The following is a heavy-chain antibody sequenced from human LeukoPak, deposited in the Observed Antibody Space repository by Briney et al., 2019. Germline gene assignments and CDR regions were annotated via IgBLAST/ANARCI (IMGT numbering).Heavy chain of an antibody. Sequence: SQTPSLTCTVSGGSISSGGYYWSWIRQHPGKGLGWIGYINYSGSTYYNPSLKSRVTISVDTSKNQFSLKLSSVTAADTAVYYCARSTFEGIVGATRGAFDIWGKGTMVTVPS. J-gene: IGHJ3*02. CDR2: INYSGST. CDR1: GGSISSGGYY. V-gene: IGHV4-31*03. CDR3: ARSTFEGIVGATRGAFDI. D-gene: IGHD1-26*01.